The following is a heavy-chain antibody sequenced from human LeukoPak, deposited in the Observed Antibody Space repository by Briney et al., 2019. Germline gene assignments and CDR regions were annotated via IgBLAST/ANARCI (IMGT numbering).Heavy chain of an antibody. Sequence: GRSLRLSCAASGFTFSSYGMHWVREAPGKGLEWVAVISYDGSNKYYADSVKGRFTISRDNSKNTLYLQMNSLRAEDTAVFYCAKGRHGDYDFDYWGQGTLVTVSS. CDR1: GFTFSSYG. J-gene: IGHJ4*02. CDR2: ISYDGSNK. CDR3: AKGRHGDYDFDY. D-gene: IGHD4-17*01. V-gene: IGHV3-30*18.